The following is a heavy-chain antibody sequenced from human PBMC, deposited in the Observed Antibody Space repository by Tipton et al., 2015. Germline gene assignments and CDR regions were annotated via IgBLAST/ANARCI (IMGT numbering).Heavy chain of an antibody. J-gene: IGHJ4*02. V-gene: IGHV4-31*03. Sequence: TLSLTCTVSGDSMTTGIYYWSWIRQHPGKGLEWIGYIYHSGITYYNPSLKSRVTISVDTWENQFSLKVTSVTAADTAVYYCARDGYNSNYFDYWGQGTLVTVSS. D-gene: IGHD5-24*01. CDR2: IYHSGIT. CDR1: GDSMTTGIYY. CDR3: ARDGYNSNYFDY.